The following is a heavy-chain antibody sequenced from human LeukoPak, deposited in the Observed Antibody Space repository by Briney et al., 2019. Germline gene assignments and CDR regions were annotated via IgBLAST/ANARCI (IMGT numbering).Heavy chain of an antibody. D-gene: IGHD2-8*01. CDR3: AKDRTGMVYGDY. V-gene: IGHV3-30*02. CDR2: IQYDEITK. J-gene: IGHJ4*02. Sequence: GGSLRLSCAASGFSLSSSGMHWVRQAPGKGLEWVALIQYDEITKYYSDSVKGRFTVSRDNSKNTAYLQMNSLKAEDTAVYYCAKDRTGMVYGDYWGQGTLVTVSS. CDR1: GFSLSSSG.